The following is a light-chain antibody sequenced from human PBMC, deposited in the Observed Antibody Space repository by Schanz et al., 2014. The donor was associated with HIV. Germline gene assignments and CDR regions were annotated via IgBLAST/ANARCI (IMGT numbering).Light chain of an antibody. CDR1: SSDVGGYNY. Sequence: QSALTQPRSVSGSPGQSVTISCTGTSSDVGGYNYVSWYQQHPGKAPKLMIYDVSKRPSGVPDRFSGSKSGNTASLTISGLQAEDEADYYCCSYAGSYNWVFGGGTMLTVL. CDR3: CSYAGSYNWV. J-gene: IGLJ3*02. CDR2: DVS. V-gene: IGLV2-11*01.